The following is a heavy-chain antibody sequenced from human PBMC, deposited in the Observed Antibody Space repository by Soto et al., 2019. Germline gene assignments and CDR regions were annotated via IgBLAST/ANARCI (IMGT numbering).Heavy chain of an antibody. D-gene: IGHD6-6*01. Sequence: AQLLESGGDWAQPGGSLRLSCAASGFTFSSHGMSWVRQAPGKGLEWIAGLSRGGGTTYYADSVKGRFTISRDNSKNTLDLIMNSLKVEDTALYYCAKDGQYRTDGFDVWGQGTMGTVSS. CDR2: LSRGGGTT. J-gene: IGHJ3*01. CDR3: AKDGQYRTDGFDV. CDR1: GFTFSSHG. V-gene: IGHV3-23*01.